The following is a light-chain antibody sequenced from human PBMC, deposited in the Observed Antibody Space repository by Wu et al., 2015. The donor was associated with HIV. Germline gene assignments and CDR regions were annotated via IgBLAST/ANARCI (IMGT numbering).Light chain of an antibody. CDR3: QQSYSLPQT. Sequence: DIQMTQSPSSLSASIGDAVTITCRTNQSVVTYLNWYQQKPGSAPKLLIHTSSTLQRGVSSRFGGSGSGTQFVLTISSLQPEDFASYFCQQSYSLPQTFGQGTRVEL. CDR2: TSS. CDR1: QSVVTY. V-gene: IGKV1-39*01. J-gene: IGKJ2*01.